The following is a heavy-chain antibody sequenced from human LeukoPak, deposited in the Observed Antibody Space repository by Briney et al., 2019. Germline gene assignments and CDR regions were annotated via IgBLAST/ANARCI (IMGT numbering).Heavy chain of an antibody. D-gene: IGHD3-10*01. CDR1: GYTFTGYY. V-gene: IGHV1-2*02. J-gene: IGHJ4*02. Sequence: ASVKVSCKASGYTFTGYYMHWVRQAPGQGLEWMGWINPNSGGTNYAQKFQGRVTMTRDTSISTAYMELSRPRSDDTAVYYCARDTTYGSGTYSGYWGQGTLVTVSS. CDR2: INPNSGGT. CDR3: ARDTTYGSGTYSGY.